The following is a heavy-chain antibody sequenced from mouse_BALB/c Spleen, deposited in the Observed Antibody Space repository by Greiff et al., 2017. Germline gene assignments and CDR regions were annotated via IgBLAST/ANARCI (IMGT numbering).Heavy chain of an antibody. CDR2: ISSGSSTI. Sequence: EVKLMESGGGLVQPGGSRKLSCAASGFTFSSFGMHWVRQAPEKGLEWVAYISSGSSTIYYADTVKGRFTISRDNPKNTLFLQMTSLRSEDTAMYYCARSSYYGSSYAFDYWGQGTTLTVSS. CDR3: ARSSYYGSSYAFDY. CDR1: GFTFSSFG. D-gene: IGHD1-1*01. J-gene: IGHJ2*01. V-gene: IGHV5-17*02.